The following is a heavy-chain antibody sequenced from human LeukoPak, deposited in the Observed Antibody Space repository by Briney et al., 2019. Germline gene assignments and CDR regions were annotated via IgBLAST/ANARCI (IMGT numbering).Heavy chain of an antibody. Sequence: PGGSLRLSCAASGFTFSSYAIHWVRQAPGKGLEWVAVISYDGSNKYYADSVKGRFTISRDNSKNTLYLQMNSLRAEDTAVYYCASGASIAAAGTVVRGYYYYGMDVWGQGTTVTVSS. V-gene: IGHV3-30*04. D-gene: IGHD6-13*01. CDR1: GFTFSSYA. CDR2: ISYDGSNK. J-gene: IGHJ6*02. CDR3: ASGASIAAAGTVVRGYYYYGMDV.